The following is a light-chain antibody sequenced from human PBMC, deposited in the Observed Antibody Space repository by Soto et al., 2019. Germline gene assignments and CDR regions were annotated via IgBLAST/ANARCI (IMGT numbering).Light chain of an antibody. CDR1: SSDVGGYNY. CDR3: SSYTSSSFVA. V-gene: IGLV2-14*01. CDR2: EVS. J-gene: IGLJ2*01. Sequence: QSVLTQPASVSGSPGQSITISCTGTSSDVGGYNYVSWYQQHPGKAPKLMIYEVSNRPSGVSNRFSGSKSGNTASLTISGLQAEDEADYYSSSYTSSSFVAFGGGTKLTVL.